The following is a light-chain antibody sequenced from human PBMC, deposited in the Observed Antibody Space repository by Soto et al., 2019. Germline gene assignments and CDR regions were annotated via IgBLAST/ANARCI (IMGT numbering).Light chain of an antibody. Sequence: EIVMTQSPATLSVSPGERATLSCRASQTISSNLAWYQQKPGQAPRLLIYGASTRATGIPARFSGSGSGTEFTLTMSSLQSEDFAVYYCQQYNNWPYTFGHGTKLEIK. V-gene: IGKV3-15*01. CDR2: GAS. CDR1: QTISSN. J-gene: IGKJ2*01. CDR3: QQYNNWPYT.